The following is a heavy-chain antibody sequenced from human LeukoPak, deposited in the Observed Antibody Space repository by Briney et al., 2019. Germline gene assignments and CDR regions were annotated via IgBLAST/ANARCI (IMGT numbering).Heavy chain of an antibody. J-gene: IGHJ5*02. CDR3: ARDSSLDCSSTSCYAGDNWFDP. V-gene: IGHV3-48*03. CDR2: ISSSGSTI. CDR1: GFTFSSYE. Sequence: GGSLRLSCAASGFTFSSYEMNWVRQAPGKGREWVSYISSSGSTIYYAYSVKVRFTISRDNAKNSLYLQMHSLRAEDTAVYYCARDSSLDCSSTSCYAGDNWFDPWGQGTLVTVSS. D-gene: IGHD2-2*01.